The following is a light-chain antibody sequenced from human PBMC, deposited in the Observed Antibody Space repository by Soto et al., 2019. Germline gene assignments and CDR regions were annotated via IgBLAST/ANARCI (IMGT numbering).Light chain of an antibody. CDR3: QQYKNWPL. CDR2: GAS. Sequence: MMVTQSPATLSVSPGERVTLSCRTSHSVNSHVAWYQQKPGQAPRLLLYGASTRATGIPVRLSGGGFGTVFTLTIRSLQSEDFAVYYCQQYKNWPLFGQGTRLEIK. V-gene: IGKV3-15*01. CDR1: HSVNSH. J-gene: IGKJ5*01.